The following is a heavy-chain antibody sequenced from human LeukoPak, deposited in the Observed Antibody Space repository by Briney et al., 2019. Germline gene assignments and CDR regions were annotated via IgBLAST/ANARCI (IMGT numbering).Heavy chain of an antibody. CDR3: ARDVASSGYYWD. J-gene: IGHJ4*02. CDR1: GYTFTNYY. D-gene: IGHD3-22*01. V-gene: IGHV1-46*01. CDR2: INPSGGST. Sequence: GASVKVSCKASGYTFTNYYMSWVRQAPGQGLEWMGIINPSGGSTTYAQKFQGRVTITRDTSTSTVYMELSSLSSEDTAVYYCARDVASSGYYWDWGQGTLVTVSS.